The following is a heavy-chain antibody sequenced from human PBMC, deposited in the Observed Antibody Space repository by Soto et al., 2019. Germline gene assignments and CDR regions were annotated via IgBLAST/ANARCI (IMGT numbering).Heavy chain of an antibody. J-gene: IGHJ4*02. CDR1: GGTFSISA. V-gene: IGHV1-69*13. CDR3: AAIVTLVDY. D-gene: IGHD3-9*01. Sequence: AVKVSCKASGGTFSISAISWVRQAPGQGLDWMGGIIPIFGTAKYAQKFQGRITITADASTSTAYMELSSLRSEDTAVYYCAAIVTLVDYWGQGTLVTVSS. CDR2: IIPIFGTA.